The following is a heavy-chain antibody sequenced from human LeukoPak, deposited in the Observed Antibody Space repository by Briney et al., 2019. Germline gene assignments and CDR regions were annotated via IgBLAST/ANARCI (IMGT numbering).Heavy chain of an antibody. CDR3: ARDRPTLTGYYPFDY. V-gene: IGHV3-21*01. Sequence: GGSLRLSCAASGFTFSSYTMNWVRQAPGKGLEWVSSIISSGSYIYYADSVKGRFTISRDNAKNSLYLQMNSLRAEGTAVYYCARDRPTLTGYYPFDYWGQGTLVTVSS. J-gene: IGHJ4*02. CDR2: IISSGSYI. D-gene: IGHD3-9*01. CDR1: GFTFSSYT.